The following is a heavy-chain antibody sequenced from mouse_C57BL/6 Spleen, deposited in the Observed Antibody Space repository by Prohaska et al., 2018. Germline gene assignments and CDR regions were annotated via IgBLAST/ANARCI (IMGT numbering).Heavy chain of an antibody. CDR3: ARGALYGNWGYWYFDV. V-gene: IGHV5-6*01. Sequence: LEWVATISSGGSYTYYPDSVKGRFTISRDNAKNTLYLQMSSLKSEDTAMYYCARGALYGNWGYWYFDVWGTGITVTVSS. J-gene: IGHJ1*03. D-gene: IGHD2-1*01. CDR2: ISSGGSYT.